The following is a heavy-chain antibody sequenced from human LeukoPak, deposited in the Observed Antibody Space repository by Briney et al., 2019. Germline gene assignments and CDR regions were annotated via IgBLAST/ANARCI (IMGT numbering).Heavy chain of an antibody. V-gene: IGHV4-59*01. Sequence: SETLSLTCTVSGGSISYYYWSWLRQSPGKGLEWIGYIYYSGTTNYNPSLKSRVTISVDTSKNQFSLQLRSVTAADTAVYYCAREDPQTTVPEGMDVWGQGTTVTVSS. J-gene: IGHJ6*02. D-gene: IGHD4-17*01. CDR2: IYYSGTT. CDR1: GGSISYYY. CDR3: AREDPQTTVPEGMDV.